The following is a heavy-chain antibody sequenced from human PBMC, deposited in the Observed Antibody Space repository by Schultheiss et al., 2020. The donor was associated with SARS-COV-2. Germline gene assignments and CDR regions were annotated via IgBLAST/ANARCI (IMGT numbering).Heavy chain of an antibody. J-gene: IGHJ6*03. CDR1: GFTFSSYS. CDR3: ARAGLETMVLSGNYYYYMDV. CDR2: IKQAGSEK. V-gene: IGHV3-7*03. Sequence: GGSLRLSCATSGFTFSSYSMIWVRQAPGKGLEWVANIKQAGSEKYYVDSVKGRFTISRDNAKNSLYLQMNSLRAEDTAVYYCARAGLETMVLSGNYYYYMDVWGKGTTVTVSS. D-gene: IGHD4/OR15-4a*01.